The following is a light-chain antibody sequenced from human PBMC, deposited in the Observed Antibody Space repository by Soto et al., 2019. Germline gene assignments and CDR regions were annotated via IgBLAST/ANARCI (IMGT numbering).Light chain of an antibody. CDR2: DAS. Sequence: VTTRSPYSLSGSLCDRATLHCRASQSVSSYLAWYQQKPGQAPRLLIYDASNRATGIPARFSGSGSGTDFTLPMRRLAPEDFAVYYWQPRSNWPSIFRQGTRLEI. V-gene: IGKV3-11*01. CDR3: QPRSNWPSI. CDR1: QSVSSY. J-gene: IGKJ5*01.